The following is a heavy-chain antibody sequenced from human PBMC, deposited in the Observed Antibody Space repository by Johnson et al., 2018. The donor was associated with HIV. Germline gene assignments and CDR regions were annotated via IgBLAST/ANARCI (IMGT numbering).Heavy chain of an antibody. CDR3: ARGAVAAGLGADAFDI. V-gene: IGHV3-20*04. CDR2: IAWNGGST. D-gene: IGHD6-19*01. J-gene: IGHJ3*02. Sequence: VQLVESGGGLVQPGGSLRLSCAASGFTFDDYGMSWVRQAPGKGLEWVSGIAWNGGSTGYADSVKGRFPISRDNAKNSLYLQMNSLRAEDTALYYCARGAVAAGLGADAFDIWGQGTMVTVSS. CDR1: GFTFDDYG.